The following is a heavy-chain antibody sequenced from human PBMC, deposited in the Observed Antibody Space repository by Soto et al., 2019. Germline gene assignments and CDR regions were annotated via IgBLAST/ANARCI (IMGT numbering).Heavy chain of an antibody. D-gene: IGHD1-20*01. CDR2: IKSKTDGGTT. J-gene: IGHJ4*02. V-gene: IGHV3-15*01. Sequence: GGSLRLSCAASGFTFSNAWMSWVRQAPGKGLEWVGRIKSKTDGGTTDYAAPVKGRFTISRDDSKNTLYLQMNSLKTEDTAVYYGTTEGGYNWGPFDYWGQGTLVTVSS. CDR1: GFTFSNAW. CDR3: TTEGGYNWGPFDY.